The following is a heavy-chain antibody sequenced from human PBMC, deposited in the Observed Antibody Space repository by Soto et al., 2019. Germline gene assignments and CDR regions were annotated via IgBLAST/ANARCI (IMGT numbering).Heavy chain of an antibody. J-gene: IGHJ4*02. CDR3: ARGGGSSGAYPTFDS. CDR1: GGSISSYY. D-gene: IGHD4-17*01. CDR2: IYYSGST. V-gene: IGHV4-59*01. Sequence: SETLSLTCTVYGGSISSYYWSWIRQPPGKGLEWIGYIYYSGSTNYNPSLKSRVTISVDTSKNQFSLKLSSVTAADTAVYYCARGGGSSGAYPTFDSWGRGPLGT.